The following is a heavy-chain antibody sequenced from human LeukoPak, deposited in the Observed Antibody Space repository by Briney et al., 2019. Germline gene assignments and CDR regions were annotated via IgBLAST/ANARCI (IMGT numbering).Heavy chain of an antibody. Sequence: PGGSLRLSCAASGFTFSSYWMSWVRQAPGKGLEWVANIKQDGSEKYYVDSVKGRFTISRDNAKNSLYLQMNSLRAEDTAVYYCARGSRRGGWLRSHYYFDYWGQGTLVTVSS. V-gene: IGHV3-7*01. CDR1: GFTFSSYW. D-gene: IGHD5-12*01. J-gene: IGHJ4*02. CDR3: ARGSRRGGWLRSHYYFDY. CDR2: IKQDGSEK.